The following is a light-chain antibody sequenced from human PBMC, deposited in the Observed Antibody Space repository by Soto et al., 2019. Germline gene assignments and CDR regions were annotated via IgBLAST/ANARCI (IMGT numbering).Light chain of an antibody. Sequence: DVQLSQSPSSLLESVGDIVTITWRASQSISNYLNWYQQKPGKAPKVLIHTASSLQSGVPSRFSGSGSGTDFTLTITSLQPEDFATYYCQQSYSTPRTFGQGTKVDIK. J-gene: IGKJ1*01. V-gene: IGKV1-39*01. CDR1: QSISNY. CDR2: TAS. CDR3: QQSYSTPRT.